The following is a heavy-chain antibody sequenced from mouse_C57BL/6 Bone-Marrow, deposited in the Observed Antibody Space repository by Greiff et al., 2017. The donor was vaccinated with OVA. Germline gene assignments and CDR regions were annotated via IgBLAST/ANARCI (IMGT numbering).Heavy chain of an antibody. Sequence: QVQLQQPGAELVRPGPSVKLSCKASGYTFTSYWMHWVKQRPGQGLEWIGVIDPSDSYTNYNQKFKGKATLTVDTSSSTAYMQLSSLTSEDSAVYYCARGDYGSSAWFAYWGQGTLVTVSA. CDR3: ARGDYGSSAWFAY. V-gene: IGHV1-59*01. D-gene: IGHD1-1*01. J-gene: IGHJ3*01. CDR2: IDPSDSYT. CDR1: GYTFTSYW.